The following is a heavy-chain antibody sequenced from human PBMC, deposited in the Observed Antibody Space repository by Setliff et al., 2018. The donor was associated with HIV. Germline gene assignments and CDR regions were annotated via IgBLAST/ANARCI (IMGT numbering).Heavy chain of an antibody. V-gene: IGHV4-31*03. CDR3: ARVPTNPDFYYYYMDV. J-gene: IGHJ6*03. CDR1: GGSISSGGYY. Sequence: SETLSLTCTVSGGSISSGGYYWSWIRQHPGKGLEWIGYIYYSGGTYYNPSLKSRVTIAVDTSKNQFSLKLSSVTAADTAVYYCARVPTNPDFYYYYMDVWGKGTTVTVSS. CDR2: IYYSGGT.